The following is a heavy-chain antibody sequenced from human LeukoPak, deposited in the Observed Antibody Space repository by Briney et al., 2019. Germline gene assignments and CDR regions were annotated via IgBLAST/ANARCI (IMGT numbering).Heavy chain of an antibody. CDR1: GFTFSSHW. CDR2: INTDGRTT. D-gene: IGHD3-16*02. V-gene: IGHV3-74*01. J-gene: IGHJ5*02. CDR3: TRSLIGINDH. Sequence: GGSLRLSCAASGFTFSSHWMHWVRHVPGKGLVWVSRINTDGRTTNYADSVKGRFTISRDNAKNTLYLQMNSLSAEDTAVYYCTRSLIGINDHWGQGTLVTVSS.